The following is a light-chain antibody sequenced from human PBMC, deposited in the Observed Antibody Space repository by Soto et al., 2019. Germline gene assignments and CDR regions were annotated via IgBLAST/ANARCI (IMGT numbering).Light chain of an antibody. CDR1: QGINSW. J-gene: IGKJ1*01. CDR2: DAS. CDR3: QQYESYSPWT. Sequence: DIQMTQSPSSVSASVGDRVIITCRASQGINSWLAWYQKKPGRAPKLLIYDASTLQSGVPSRYSGSGSGTEFTLTISNLQPDDFATYYCQQYESYSPWTFGQGTKVDIK. V-gene: IGKV1-5*01.